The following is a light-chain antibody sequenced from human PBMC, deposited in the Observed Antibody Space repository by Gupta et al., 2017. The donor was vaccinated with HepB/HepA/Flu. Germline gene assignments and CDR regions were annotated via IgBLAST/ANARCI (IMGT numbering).Light chain of an antibody. CDR3: QKYYSAPLT. V-gene: IGKV1-27*01. CDR1: QGIGNH. CDR2: TAS. Sequence: DSQLTQSPSSLSASVGDRVTMSCRASQGIGNHLAWYQQRPGEVPRLLIYTASILQSGVPSRFSGSGSGTDFTLTISSLQPEDVGTYYCQKYYSAPLTFGGGTKVE. J-gene: IGKJ4*01.